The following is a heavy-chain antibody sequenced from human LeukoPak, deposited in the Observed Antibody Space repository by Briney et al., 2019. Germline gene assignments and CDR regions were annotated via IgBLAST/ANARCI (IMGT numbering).Heavy chain of an antibody. J-gene: IGHJ4*02. CDR2: ISTSGDST. Sequence: GGSLRLSCVASGFTFSSQNMNWARQAPGKGLEWVAYISTSGDSTKYADSVEGRFAISRDNVENSLYLLMNSLRVDDTAVYYCVKNGWLDYWGQEIVVTVSS. V-gene: IGHV3-21*01. CDR3: VKNGWLDY. CDR1: GFTFSSQN. D-gene: IGHD6-19*01.